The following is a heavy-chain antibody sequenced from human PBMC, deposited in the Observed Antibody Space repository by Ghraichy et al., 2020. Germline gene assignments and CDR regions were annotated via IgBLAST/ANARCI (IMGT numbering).Heavy chain of an antibody. V-gene: IGHV3-11*01. CDR2: IGRSDTI. Sequence: GGSLRLSCAASGFTFSDSDMNWIRQAPGKGLEWVSYIGRSDTIYYADSVEGRFTISRDNAKNSLYLQMNSLRDEDTAVYYCAREGRSNGFYSGLRTYCFDFWGQGAWSPSLQ. CDR1: GFTFSDSD. D-gene: IGHD3-22*01. CDR3: AREGRSNGFYSGLRTYCFDF. J-gene: IGHJ4*02.